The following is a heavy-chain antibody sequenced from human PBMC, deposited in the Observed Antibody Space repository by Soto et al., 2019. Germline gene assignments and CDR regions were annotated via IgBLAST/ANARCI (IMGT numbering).Heavy chain of an antibody. CDR3: ARLMVVATPAGWYDP. D-gene: IGHD2-15*01. CDR1: GYSFSHDW. J-gene: IGHJ5*02. CDR2: IYPSDSDT. Sequence: RGESLKISCKASGYSFSHDWIGWVRQMPGKGLEWMGIIYPSDSDTRYSPSFEGRVTISADKSINTAYLQWSSLKASDTAMYYCARLMVVATPAGWYDPWGQGTLVTVSS. V-gene: IGHV5-51*01.